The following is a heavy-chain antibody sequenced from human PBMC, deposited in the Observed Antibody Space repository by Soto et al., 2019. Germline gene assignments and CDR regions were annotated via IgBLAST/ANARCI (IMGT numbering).Heavy chain of an antibody. CDR1: GGSFSGHS. CDR3: STRAYDTNGYYRFDP. CDR2: INHSGRV. Sequence: AETLSLTCAVYGGSFSGHSLAWIRQSPGKGLEWIGDINHSGRVNYSPSLKRRVTISLDTSKNQFSLTLSAVTAADTAMYYCSTRAYDTNGYYRFDPWGQGTLVTVSS. J-gene: IGHJ5*01. V-gene: IGHV4-34*01. D-gene: IGHD3-22*01.